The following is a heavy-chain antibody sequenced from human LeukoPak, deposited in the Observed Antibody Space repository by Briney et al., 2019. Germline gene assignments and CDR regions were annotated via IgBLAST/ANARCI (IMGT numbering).Heavy chain of an antibody. J-gene: IGHJ4*02. V-gene: IGHV3-23*01. D-gene: IGHD5-12*01. CDR2: ICAIPGPT. CDR3: AKDPASYEYYFDY. Sequence: GGSLRLSCAASGVTFSGDAMSWVRQAPGKGLEWVSSICAIPGPTYYAAPVTARSTISRYNSKITLDLQINTLRSEDTAVYYCAKDPASYEYYFDYWGQGTLVTVSS. CDR1: GVTFSGDA.